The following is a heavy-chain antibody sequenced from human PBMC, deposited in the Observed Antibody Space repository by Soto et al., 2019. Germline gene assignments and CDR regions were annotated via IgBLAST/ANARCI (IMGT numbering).Heavy chain of an antibody. CDR1: GYSFTTHW. D-gene: IGHD1-1*01. CDR3: ARRLSGPKEEYNAYYFYGLDV. J-gene: IGHJ6*02. V-gene: IGHV5-10-1*01. CDR2: IDPSNSYI. Sequence: PGESLKISCQGSGYSFTTHWITWVRQTPGKGLEWMGRIDPSNSYINYSPSFQGHVTISVDRSISTAYLQWSRLGASDNAIYYCARRLSGPKEEYNAYYFYGLDVWGQGTEVTVSS.